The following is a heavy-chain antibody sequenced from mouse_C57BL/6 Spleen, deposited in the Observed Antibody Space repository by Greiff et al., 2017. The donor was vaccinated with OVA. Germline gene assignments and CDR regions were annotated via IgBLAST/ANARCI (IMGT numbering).Heavy chain of an antibody. J-gene: IGHJ1*03. CDR1: GYTFTSYW. V-gene: IGHV1-59*01. CDR2: IDPSDSYT. D-gene: IGHD1-1*01. Sequence: QVQLQQPGAELVRPGTSVKLSCKASGYTFTSYWMHWVKQRPGQGLEWIGVIDPSDSYTNSNQKFKGKATLTVDTSSSTAYMQLSSLTSDDSAVYYCARKGTTVVATDFDVWGTGTTVTVSS. CDR3: ARKGTTVVATDFDV.